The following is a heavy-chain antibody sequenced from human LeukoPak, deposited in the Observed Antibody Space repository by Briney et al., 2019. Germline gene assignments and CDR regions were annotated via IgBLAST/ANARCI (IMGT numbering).Heavy chain of an antibody. Sequence: SETLSLTCAVYGESFSGNYWSWIRQPPGRGLEWIGEINHSGSTNYNPSLKSRVTISVDTSKNQFSLKLSSVAAADTAVYYCARGGYCSGGSCYYDAFDIWGQGTMVTVSS. CDR1: GESFSGNY. D-gene: IGHD2-15*01. V-gene: IGHV4-34*01. CDR2: INHSGST. J-gene: IGHJ3*02. CDR3: ARGGYCSGGSCYYDAFDI.